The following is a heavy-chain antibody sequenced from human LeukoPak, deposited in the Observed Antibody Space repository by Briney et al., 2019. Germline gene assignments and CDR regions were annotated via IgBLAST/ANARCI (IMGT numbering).Heavy chain of an antibody. J-gene: IGHJ6*03. D-gene: IGHD6-6*01. CDR2: IYYSGGT. Sequence: SETLSLTCTVSGGSISSASYYWSWIRQPPGKGLEWIGYIYYSGGTYYNPSLKSRVTISVDTSKNQFSLKLSSVTAADTAVYYCASASSGIAAQGYYYYMDVWGKGTTVTVSS. V-gene: IGHV4-39*01. CDR1: GGSISSASYY. CDR3: ASASSGIAAQGYYYYMDV.